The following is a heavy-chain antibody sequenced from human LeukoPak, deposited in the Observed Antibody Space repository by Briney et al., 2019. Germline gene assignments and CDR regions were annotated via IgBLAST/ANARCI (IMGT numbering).Heavy chain of an antibody. V-gene: IGHV4-4*02. J-gene: IGHJ4*02. Sequence: SETLSLTCAVSGGSISSSNWWSWVRPPPGKGLEWIGEIYHSGSTNYNPSLNSRVTISVDKSKNQFSLKLSSVTAADPAVYYCARAVGTDGYNLWVYWGQGTLVTVSS. CDR2: IYHSGST. D-gene: IGHD5-24*01. CDR3: ARAVGTDGYNLWVY. CDR1: GGSISSSNW.